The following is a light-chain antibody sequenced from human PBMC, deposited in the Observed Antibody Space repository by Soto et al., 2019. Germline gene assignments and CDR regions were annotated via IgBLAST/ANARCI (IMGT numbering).Light chain of an antibody. CDR2: AAS. J-gene: IGKJ5*01. CDR3: QQYYSYTLT. Sequence: IQMTQSPSTLSASVGDRVTITCRASQGISSYLAWYQQKPGKAPKLMIYAASTLQSGVPSRFSGSGSGTDFTLTISCLQYEDFATYYCQQYYSYTLTFGQGTRLEIK. V-gene: IGKV1-8*01. CDR1: QGISSY.